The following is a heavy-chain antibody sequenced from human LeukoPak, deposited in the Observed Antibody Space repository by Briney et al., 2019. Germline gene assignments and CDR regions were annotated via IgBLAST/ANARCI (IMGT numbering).Heavy chain of an antibody. J-gene: IGHJ3*02. CDR3: ARDDRYCSSTSCYGAFDI. CDR2: INSGSGNT. D-gene: IGHD2-2*01. V-gene: IGHV1-3*03. CDR1: GYTFTSYA. Sequence: VASVKVSCKAAGYTFTSYAMHWVRHHPGQRPVWMGWINSGSGNTKYSQEFQGRVTKTRDTSASTAYMELSSLRSEDMAVYDCARDDRYCSSTSCYGAFDIWGQGTMVTVSS.